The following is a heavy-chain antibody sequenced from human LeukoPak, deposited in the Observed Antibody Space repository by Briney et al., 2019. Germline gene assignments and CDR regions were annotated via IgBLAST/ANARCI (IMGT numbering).Heavy chain of an antibody. D-gene: IGHD3-10*01. Sequence: GGSLRLSCAASGFTFSSYGMHWVRQAPGKGLEWVAFIRYDGSNKYYADSVKGRFTISRDNSKNTLYLQMNSLRAEDTAVYDCAKDAAYYYGSDDYFDYWGQGTLVTVSS. CDR2: IRYDGSNK. CDR3: AKDAAYYYGSDDYFDY. V-gene: IGHV3-30*02. J-gene: IGHJ4*02. CDR1: GFTFSSYG.